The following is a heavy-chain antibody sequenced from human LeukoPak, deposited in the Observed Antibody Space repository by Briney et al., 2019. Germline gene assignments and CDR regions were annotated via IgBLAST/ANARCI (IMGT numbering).Heavy chain of an antibody. CDR2: ISYDGSNK. V-gene: IGHV3-30*04. J-gene: IGHJ4*02. CDR1: GFTFSSYA. Sequence: GGSLRLSCAASGFTFSSYAMHWVRQAPGKGLEWVAVISYDGSNKYCADSVKGRFTISRDNSKNTLYLQMNSLRAEDTAVYYCARGGYYDSSGYPDYWGQGTLVTVSS. D-gene: IGHD3-22*01. CDR3: ARGGYYDSSGYPDY.